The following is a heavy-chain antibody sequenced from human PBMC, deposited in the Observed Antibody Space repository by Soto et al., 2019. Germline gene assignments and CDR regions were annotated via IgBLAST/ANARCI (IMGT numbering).Heavy chain of an antibody. CDR1: GYTFTSYD. Sequence: ASVKFSCKASGYTFTSYDINWVRQATGQGFEWMGWMNPNSGNTGYAQKFQGRVTMTRDTSITTAYMELSSLRPEDTAVYYCAKDRAGVGARPFDYWGQGTLVTVSS. D-gene: IGHD3-3*01. J-gene: IGHJ4*02. CDR3: AKDRAGVGARPFDY. CDR2: MNPNSGNT. V-gene: IGHV1-8*02.